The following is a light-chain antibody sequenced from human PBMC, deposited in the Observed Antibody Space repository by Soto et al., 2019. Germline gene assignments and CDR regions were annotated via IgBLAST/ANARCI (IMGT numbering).Light chain of an antibody. CDR2: GAF. J-gene: IGKJ1*01. CDR3: LQYNGWPRP. CDR1: HSVSSN. Sequence: EIVMTQSPATLSVSPGERATLSCRASHSVSSNLAWYQQKPDQAHRLLIYGAFTRAVGFPDRLSGSGSGTEFTVTIGRLQSEDFAVDYCLQYNGWPRPFGQGTKVEIK. V-gene: IGKV3-15*01.